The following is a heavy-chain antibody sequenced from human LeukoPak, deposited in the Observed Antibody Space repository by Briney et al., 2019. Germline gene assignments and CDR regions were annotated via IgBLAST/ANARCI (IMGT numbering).Heavy chain of an antibody. CDR3: ARDRREGDSSGYYYRN. CDR1: GYTFTIYG. CDR2: ISAYNGNT. D-gene: IGHD3-22*01. V-gene: IGHV1-18*01. J-gene: IGHJ4*02. Sequence: ASVTVSFTASGYTFTIYGISWVRQAPGQGLEWMGWISAYNGNTNYAQKLQGRVTMTTDTSTSTDYMELRSLRSDDTAVYYCARDRREGDSSGYYYRNWGQGTLVTVSS.